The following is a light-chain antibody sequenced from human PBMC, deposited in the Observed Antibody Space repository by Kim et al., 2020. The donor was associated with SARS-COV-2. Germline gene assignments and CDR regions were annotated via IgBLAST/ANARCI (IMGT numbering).Light chain of an antibody. CDR3: RQDQTPPGT. CDR1: QSLLHGSGYNS. J-gene: IGKJ2*01. V-gene: IGKV2-28*01. Sequence: DIVMTQSPLSLPVTPGEPASISCRSSQSLLHGSGYNSVDWYLQKPGQSPQLLIYVASNRASGVPDRFSGSGSGTDFTLKISRVEAEDVGVYYCRQDQTPPGTFGQGTKLEI. CDR2: VAS.